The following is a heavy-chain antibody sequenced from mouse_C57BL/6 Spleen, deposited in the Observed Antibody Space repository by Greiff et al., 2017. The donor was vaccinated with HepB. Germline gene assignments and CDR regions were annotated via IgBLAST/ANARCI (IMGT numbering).Heavy chain of an antibody. V-gene: IGHV1-82*01. Sequence: VQLQQSGPELVKPGASVKISCKASGYAFSSSWMNWVKQRPGKGLEWIGRIYPGDGDTNYNGKFKGKATLTADKSSSTAYMQLSSLTSEDSAVYFCARFGNYPHYYAMDYLGQGTSVTVSS. CDR2: IYPGDGDT. D-gene: IGHD2-1*01. CDR1: GYAFSSSW. J-gene: IGHJ4*01. CDR3: ARFGNYPHYYAMDY.